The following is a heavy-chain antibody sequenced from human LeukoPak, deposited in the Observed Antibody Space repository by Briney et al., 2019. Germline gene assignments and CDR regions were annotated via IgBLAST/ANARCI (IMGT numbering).Heavy chain of an antibody. D-gene: IGHD6-19*01. CDR1: GFTFSSYS. CDR3: ARAGPKAAVTPGAVAGYERSDAFDI. J-gene: IGHJ3*02. CDR2: ISSSSSYI. Sequence: GGSLRLSCAASGFTFSSYSMNWVRQAPGKGLGWVSSISSSSSYIYYADSVKGRFTISRDNAKNSLYLQMNSLRAEDTAVYYCARAGPKAAVTPGAVAGYERSDAFDIWGQGTMVAVSS. V-gene: IGHV3-21*01.